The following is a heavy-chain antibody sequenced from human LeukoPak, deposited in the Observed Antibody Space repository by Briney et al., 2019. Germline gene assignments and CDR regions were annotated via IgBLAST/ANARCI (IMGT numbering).Heavy chain of an antibody. Sequence: GGSLRLSCATSGFTFSTYAMTWVRQAPGKGLEWVSVIYSGGSTYYADSVKGRFTISRDNSKNTLYLQMNSLRAEDTAVYYCARDQDGHLAYWGQGTLVTVSS. CDR2: IYSGGST. V-gene: IGHV3-53*01. J-gene: IGHJ4*02. CDR1: GFTFSTYA. CDR3: ARDQDGHLAY.